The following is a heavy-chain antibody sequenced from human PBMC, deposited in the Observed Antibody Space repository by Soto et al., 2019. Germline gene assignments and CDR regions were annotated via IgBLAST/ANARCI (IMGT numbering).Heavy chain of an antibody. CDR3: ARQLGRSITIFGVVSHDYYYYGMDV. CDR2: IYPGDSDT. Sequence: PGESLKISCKGSGYSFTSYWIGWVRQMPGKGLEWMGIIYPGDSDTRYSPSFQGQVTISADKSISTAYLQWSSLKASDTAMYYCARQLGRSITIFGVVSHDYYYYGMDVWGQGNPGHRLL. J-gene: IGHJ6*02. V-gene: IGHV5-51*01. CDR1: GYSFTSYW. D-gene: IGHD3-3*01.